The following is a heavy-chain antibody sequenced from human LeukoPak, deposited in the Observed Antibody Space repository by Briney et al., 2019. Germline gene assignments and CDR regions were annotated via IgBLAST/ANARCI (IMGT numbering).Heavy chain of an antibody. Sequence: PSETLSLTCTVSGGSISSSSYYWGWIRQPPGKGLEWIGSIYYSGSTYYNPSLKSRVTISVDTSKNQFSLKLSSVTAADTAVYYCARRSDIAAAGHFDYWGQGTLVTVSS. CDR2: IYYSGST. V-gene: IGHV4-39*01. CDR3: ARRSDIAAAGHFDY. D-gene: IGHD6-13*01. J-gene: IGHJ4*02. CDR1: GGSISSSSYY.